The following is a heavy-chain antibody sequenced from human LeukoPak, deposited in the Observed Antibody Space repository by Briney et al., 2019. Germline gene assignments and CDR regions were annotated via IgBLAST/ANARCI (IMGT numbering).Heavy chain of an antibody. CDR2: INPSGGST. Sequence: GASVKVSCKASGYTFTSYYMHWVRQAPGQGLEWMGIINPSGGSTSYAQKFQGRVTMTEDTSTDTAYMELSSLRSEDTAVYYCATARTSGYLSLLDYWGQGTLVTVSS. CDR3: ATARTSGYLSLLDY. V-gene: IGHV1-46*01. J-gene: IGHJ4*02. CDR1: GYTFTSYY. D-gene: IGHD3-3*01.